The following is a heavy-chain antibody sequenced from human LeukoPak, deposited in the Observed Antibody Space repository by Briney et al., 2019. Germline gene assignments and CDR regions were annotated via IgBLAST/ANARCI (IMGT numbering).Heavy chain of an antibody. CDR1: GFTFSSYA. J-gene: IGHJ6*04. CDR2: ISYDGSNK. V-gene: IGHV3-30*04. Sequence: GGSLRLSCAASGFTFSSYAMHWVRQAPGKGLEWVAVISYDGSNKYYADSVKGRFTISRDNPKNTLYLQMNSLRAEDTAVYYCARRAAAGTGLDYYYYGMDVWGKGTTVTVSS. D-gene: IGHD6-13*01. CDR3: ARRAAAGTGLDYYYYGMDV.